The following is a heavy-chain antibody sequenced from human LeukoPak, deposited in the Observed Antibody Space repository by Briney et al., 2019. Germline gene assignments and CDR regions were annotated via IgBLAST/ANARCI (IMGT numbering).Heavy chain of an antibody. J-gene: IGHJ5*02. CDR2: INHSGST. V-gene: IGHV4-34*01. CDR1: GRSFSGYY. CDR3: ARGPASFGFDP. Sequence: PSETLSLTCAVYGRSFSGYYWSWIRQPPGKGLEWIGEINHSGSTNYNPSLKSRVTISVDTSKNQFSLKLSSVTAADTVVYYCARGPASFGFDPWGQGTLVTVSS.